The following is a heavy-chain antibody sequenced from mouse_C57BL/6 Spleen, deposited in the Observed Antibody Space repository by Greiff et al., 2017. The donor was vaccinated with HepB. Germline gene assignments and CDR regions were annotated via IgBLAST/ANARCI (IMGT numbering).Heavy chain of an antibody. CDR3: AKDHYGPLGY. D-gene: IGHD1-1*01. Sequence: VQLQQSGAELAKPGASVKLSCKASGYTFTSYWMHWVNQRPGQGLEWIGYINPSSGYTKYNQKFKDKATLTADKSSSTAYMQLSSLTYEDSAVYYCAKDHYGPLGYWGEGTTLTVSS. CDR1: GYTFTSYW. CDR2: INPSSGYT. J-gene: IGHJ2*01. V-gene: IGHV1-7*01.